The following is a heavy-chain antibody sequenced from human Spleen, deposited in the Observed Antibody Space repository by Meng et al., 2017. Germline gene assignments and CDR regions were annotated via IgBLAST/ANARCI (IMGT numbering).Heavy chain of an antibody. D-gene: IGHD6-19*01. J-gene: IGHJ5*02. V-gene: IGHV1-3*01. Sequence: QVQLVQSGAEVKKPGASVKVSCKASGYIFTSYAMHWVRQAPGQSLEWMGWITPGSGNTKYSQKFQGRLTITTDTSASTAYMELSTLRSEDTAVYYCARDFTSGSSGDPWGQGTLVTV. CDR1: GYIFTSYA. CDR3: ARDFTSGSSGDP. CDR2: ITPGSGNT.